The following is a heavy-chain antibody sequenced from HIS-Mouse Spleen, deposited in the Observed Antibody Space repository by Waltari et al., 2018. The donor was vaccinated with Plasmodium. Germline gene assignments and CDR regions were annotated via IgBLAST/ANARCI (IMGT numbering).Heavy chain of an antibody. CDR3: ARDLAAAVHFDY. D-gene: IGHD6-13*01. CDR1: GYTFTGYY. CDR2: INPNSGGT. Sequence: QVQLVQSGAEVKKPGASVKVSCKASGYTFTGYYMHWVQQAPGQGLEWMGWINPNSGGTNNAPKFQGRVTMTRDTSISTAYMELSRLRSDDTAVYYCARDLAAAVHFDYWGQGTLVTVSS. V-gene: IGHV1-2*02. J-gene: IGHJ4*02.